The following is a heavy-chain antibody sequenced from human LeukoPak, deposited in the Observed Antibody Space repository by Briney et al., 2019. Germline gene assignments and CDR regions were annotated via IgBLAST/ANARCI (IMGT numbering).Heavy chain of an antibody. CDR3: ASDLVSSRGMDV. J-gene: IGHJ6*02. Sequence: GASVKVSCKASGGTFSSYAISWVRQAPGQGLEWMGRIIPILGIANYAQKFQGRVTITADKSTSTAYMELSSLRSEDTAVYYCASDLVSSRGMDVWGQGTTVTVSS. CDR2: IIPILGIA. D-gene: IGHD6-13*01. CDR1: GGTFSSYA. V-gene: IGHV1-69*04.